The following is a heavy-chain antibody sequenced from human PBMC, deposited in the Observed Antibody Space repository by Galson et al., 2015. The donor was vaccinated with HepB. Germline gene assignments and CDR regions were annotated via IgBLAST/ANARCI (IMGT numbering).Heavy chain of an antibody. V-gene: IGHV1-69*13. J-gene: IGHJ4*02. CDR1: GGTFSSYA. D-gene: IGHD3-16*01. CDR3: ARDSAGWGSYFFYYFEY. Sequence: SVKVSCKASGGTFSSYAISWVRQAPAQGPEWMGGIIPMFGTPKYAQKFQGRVTITADESTNTAYMELSGLRSEDTAVYYCARDSAGWGSYFFYYFEYWGQGTLVTVSS. CDR2: IIPMFGTP.